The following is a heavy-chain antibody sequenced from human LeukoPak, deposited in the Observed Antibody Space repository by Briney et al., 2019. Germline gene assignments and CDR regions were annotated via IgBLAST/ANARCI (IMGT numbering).Heavy chain of an antibody. CDR1: GYTFTSYD. CDR2: MNPNSGNT. V-gene: IGHV1-8*01. J-gene: IGHJ4*02. D-gene: IGHD1-14*01. Sequence: ASVKVSCKASGYTFTSYDINWVRQATGQGLEWMGWMNPNSGNTGYAQKFQGRVTMTRNTSISTAYMELSSLRSEDTAVYYCARATPDWSPTDYWSQGTLVTVSS. CDR3: ARATPDWSPTDY.